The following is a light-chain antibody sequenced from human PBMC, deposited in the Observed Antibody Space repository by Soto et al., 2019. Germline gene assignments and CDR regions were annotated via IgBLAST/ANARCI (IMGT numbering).Light chain of an antibody. CDR3: QRYGTSLPLT. V-gene: IGKV3-20*01. J-gene: IGKJ4*01. Sequence: EIVLTQSPGTLSLSPGDRATLSCRASQSVSSNYLAWYQQKPVQAPRLLIYGASSRATGIPDRFSGSGSGTDFTLTISRLEPEDFAVYYCQRYGTSLPLTFGGGTKVDIK. CDR2: GAS. CDR1: QSVSSNY.